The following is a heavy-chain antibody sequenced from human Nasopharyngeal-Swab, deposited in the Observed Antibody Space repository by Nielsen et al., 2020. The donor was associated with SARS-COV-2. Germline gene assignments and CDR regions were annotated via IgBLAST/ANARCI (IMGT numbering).Heavy chain of an antibody. D-gene: IGHD1-26*01. CDR3: ARDVGIVGATLDN. J-gene: IGHJ4*02. V-gene: IGHV3-48*02. CDR1: GFTISSHG. Sequence: LPLTCAASGFTISSHGMNWVRQAPGKGLEGVAYISSSSSTSYYADSVKGRFTISRDNPKNSLYLQMNSLRDEDTAVYYCARDVGIVGATLDNWGQGTLVTVSS. CDR2: ISSSSSTS.